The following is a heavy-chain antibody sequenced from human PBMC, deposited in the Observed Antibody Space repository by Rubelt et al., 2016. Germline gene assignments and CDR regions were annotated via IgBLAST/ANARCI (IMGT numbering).Heavy chain of an antibody. CDR2: IYYSGST. D-gene: IGHD3-3*01. J-gene: IGHJ4*02. CDR3: ARRGYDFWSGYYPFDY. V-gene: IGHV4-39*01. CDR1: GGSISSSSYY. Sequence: QLQLQESGPGLVKPSETLSLTRTVSGGSISSSSYYWGWIRQPPGKGLEWIGSIYYSGSTYYNPSLKSRFTISVDRSKNQFSLKLSSVTAADTAVYYCARRGYDFWSGYYPFDYWGQGTLVTVSS.